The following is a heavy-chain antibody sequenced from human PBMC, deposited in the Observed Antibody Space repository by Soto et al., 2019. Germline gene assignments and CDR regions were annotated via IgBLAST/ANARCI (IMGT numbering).Heavy chain of an antibody. CDR1: GGSFTYT. Sequence: GASVKVSCKAPGGSFTYTLSWVRQAPGQGLEWMGWISAYTGNTNYAQKLQGRVTMTTDTYTSTAYMELRSLRSDDTAVYYCAREGYYDIWTGSYPYYYYGMDVWGQGTTVTVSS. CDR2: ISAYTGNT. CDR3: AREGYYDIWTGSYPYYYYGMDV. J-gene: IGHJ6*02. D-gene: IGHD3-9*01. V-gene: IGHV1-18*01.